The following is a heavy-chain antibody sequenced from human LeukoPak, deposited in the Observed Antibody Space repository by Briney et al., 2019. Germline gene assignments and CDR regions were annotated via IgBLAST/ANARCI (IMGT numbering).Heavy chain of an antibody. CDR2: IKKDGSET. Sequence: GGSLRLSCAASGFTFGSYNMNWVRQVPGKGLEWVANIKKDGSETYYVDSVKGRFTISRDNAKNSLYLQMNSLRAEDTAMYYCARGRYSGTTYYFDYWGQGTLVTVSS. CDR1: GFTFGSYN. V-gene: IGHV3-7*03. D-gene: IGHD5-12*01. J-gene: IGHJ4*02. CDR3: ARGRYSGTTYYFDY.